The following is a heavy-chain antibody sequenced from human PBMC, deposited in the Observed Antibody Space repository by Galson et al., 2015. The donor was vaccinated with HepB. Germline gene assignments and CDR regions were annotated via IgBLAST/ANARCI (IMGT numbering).Heavy chain of an antibody. CDR2: ISYDGRNK. D-gene: IGHD3-3*01. Sequence: SLRLSCAASGFTFSSYGMHWVRQAPGKGLEWVAVISYDGRNKYYADSVKVRFTISRDNSKNTLYLQMDRLRAEDTAVYYCAKTSLEWLLYDYWGQGTLVTVSS. CDR3: AKTSLEWLLYDY. J-gene: IGHJ4*02. V-gene: IGHV3-30*18. CDR1: GFTFSSYG.